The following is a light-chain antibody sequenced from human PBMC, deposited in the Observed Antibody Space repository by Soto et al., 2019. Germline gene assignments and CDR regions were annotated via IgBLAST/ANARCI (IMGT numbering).Light chain of an antibody. V-gene: IGLV2-14*01. J-gene: IGLJ1*01. CDR2: EVS. Sequence: QSVLTQPASVSGSPGQSITISCTGSSSDVGGYNYVSWYQQHPGKAPKLIIYEVSNRPSGVSNRFSGSKSGNTASLTISGLQAEDEADYYCSSYTTNSTPYVFGTGTKVTV. CDR1: SSDVGGYNY. CDR3: SSYTTNSTPYV.